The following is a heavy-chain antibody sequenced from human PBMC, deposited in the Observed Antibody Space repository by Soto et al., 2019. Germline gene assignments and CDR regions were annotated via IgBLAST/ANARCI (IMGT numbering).Heavy chain of an antibody. V-gene: IGHV3-64*07. CDR1: GFIFSSYS. Sequence: EVQLVESGGGLVQPGGSLRLSCSGSGFIFSSYSIHWVRQTPGKRLEYVSVISGGAAATYHTESVKGRFTISRDNSKNMVYLQVDRLTVEDMAVYHSAREAGTRGLWQCELWGRGTLVTVSS. CDR3: AREAGTRGLWQCEL. CDR2: ISGGAAAT. D-gene: IGHD1-1*01. J-gene: IGHJ2*01.